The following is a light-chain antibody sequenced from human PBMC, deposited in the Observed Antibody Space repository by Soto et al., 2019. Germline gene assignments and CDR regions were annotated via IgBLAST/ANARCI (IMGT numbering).Light chain of an antibody. J-gene: IGKJ1*01. CDR1: QSVSSY. CDR3: QQYNNWPRT. CDR2: GAS. V-gene: IGKV3-15*01. Sequence: EIVMTQSPATLSVSPGDRATLSCRASQSVSSYLAWYQQKPGQAPRLLIYGASTRPTGIPARFSGSGSGTEFTLTISSLQSEDFAIYYCQQYNNWPRTFGQGTKVEIK.